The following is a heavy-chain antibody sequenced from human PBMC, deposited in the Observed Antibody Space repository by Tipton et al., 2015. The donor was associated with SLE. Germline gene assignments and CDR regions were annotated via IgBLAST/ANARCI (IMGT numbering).Heavy chain of an antibody. D-gene: IGHD5-18*01. CDR3: ARGVYSYVYYFDY. CDR1: GGSISSSSYY. CDR2: IYYSGST. V-gene: IGHV4-61*05. J-gene: IGHJ4*02. Sequence: TLSLTCTVSGGSISSSSYYWGWIRQPPGKGLEWIGYIYYSGSTNYNPSLKSRVTISVDTSKNQFSLKLSSVTAADTAVYYCARGVYSYVYYFDYWGQGTLVTVSS.